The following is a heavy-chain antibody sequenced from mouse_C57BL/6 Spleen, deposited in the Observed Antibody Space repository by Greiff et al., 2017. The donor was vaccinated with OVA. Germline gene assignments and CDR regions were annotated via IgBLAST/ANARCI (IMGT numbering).Heavy chain of an antibody. V-gene: IGHV2-5*01. D-gene: IGHD1-1*01. CDR3: AKNNYGSSYEGAMDY. Sequence: QVQLQQSGPGLVQPSQSLSITCTVSGFSLTSYGVHWVRQSPGKGLEWLGVIWRGGSTDYNAAFMSRLSITKDNSKSQVFFKMNSLQADDTAIYDCAKNNYGSSYEGAMDYWGQGTSVTVSS. CDR2: IWRGGST. J-gene: IGHJ4*01. CDR1: GFSLTSYG.